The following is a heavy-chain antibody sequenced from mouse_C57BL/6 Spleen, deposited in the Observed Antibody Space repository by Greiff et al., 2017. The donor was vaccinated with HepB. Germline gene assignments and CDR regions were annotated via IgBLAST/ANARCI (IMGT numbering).Heavy chain of an antibody. Sequence: QVTLKESGPGILQPSQTLSLTCSFSGFSLSTFGMGVGWIRQPSGKGLEWLAHIWWDDDKYYNPALKSRLTISKDTSKNQVFLKIANVDTADTATYYCARMNLYDYDGRPSWFAYWGQGTLVTVSA. CDR2: IWWDDDK. V-gene: IGHV8-8*01. D-gene: IGHD2-4*01. J-gene: IGHJ3*01. CDR1: GFSLSTFGMG. CDR3: ARMNLYDYDGRPSWFAY.